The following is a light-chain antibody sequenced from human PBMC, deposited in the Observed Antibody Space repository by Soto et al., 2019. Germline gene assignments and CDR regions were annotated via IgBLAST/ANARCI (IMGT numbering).Light chain of an antibody. CDR3: QQYHTSSIP. CDR1: QTISSW. V-gene: IGKV1-5*01. J-gene: IGKJ5*01. Sequence: DIQMTQSPSTLSASVGDRPTMTCRASQTISSWLAWYQQKPGKAPNLLIYDASTLERGVPSRFSGTGSGTEFTLTIDRLQPDDFATYYCQQYHTSSIPFGQGTRLAIK. CDR2: DAS.